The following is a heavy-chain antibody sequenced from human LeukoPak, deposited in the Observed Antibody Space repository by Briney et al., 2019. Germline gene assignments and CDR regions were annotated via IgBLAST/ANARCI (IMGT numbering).Heavy chain of an antibody. CDR3: ARASASPTNSNSYYFETTKKNAFDI. CDR2: INAYNGNT. D-gene: IGHD3-22*01. V-gene: IGHV1-18*01. Sequence: ASVKVSCKASGYTFTSYIISWVRQAPGQGLEWMGWINAYNGNTDYAQRVQGRVTMTTDTSTSTAYMELRSLSSDDTAMYYCARASASPTNSNSYYFETTKKNAFDIWGQGTMVTVSS. CDR1: GYTFTSYI. J-gene: IGHJ3*02.